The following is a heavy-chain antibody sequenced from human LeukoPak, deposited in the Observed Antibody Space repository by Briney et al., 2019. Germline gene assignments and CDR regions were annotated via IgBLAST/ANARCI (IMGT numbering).Heavy chain of an antibody. CDR3: ARVGGYCSSTSCPYYFDY. Sequence: ASVKVSCKASGYTFTGYYMHWVRQAPGQGLEWMGWINPNSGGTNYAQKFQGRVTMTRDTSISTAYMELSRLRSDDTAVYYCARVGGYCSSTSCPYYFDYWGQGTLVTVSS. V-gene: IGHV1-2*02. CDR2: INPNSGGT. D-gene: IGHD2-2*01. J-gene: IGHJ4*02. CDR1: GYTFTGYY.